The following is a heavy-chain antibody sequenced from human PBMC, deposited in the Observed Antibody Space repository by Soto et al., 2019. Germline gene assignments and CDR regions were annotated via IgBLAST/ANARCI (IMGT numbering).Heavy chain of an antibody. J-gene: IGHJ6*02. Sequence: SETLSLTCAVSGGSISSGDYSWSWIRQPPGKGLEWIGYIYHSESTFYNPSLKSRLTMSVDTSKNQFSLKLSSVTAADTAVYYCARGLVGSGSYPMYGMGVWGQGTTVTVSS. CDR2: IYHSEST. CDR3: ARGLVGSGSYPMYGMGV. V-gene: IGHV4-30-2*01. CDR1: GGSISSGDYS. D-gene: IGHD3-10*01.